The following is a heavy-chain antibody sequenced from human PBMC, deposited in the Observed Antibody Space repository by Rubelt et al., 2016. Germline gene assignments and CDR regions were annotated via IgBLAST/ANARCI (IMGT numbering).Heavy chain of an antibody. CDR2: IYYSGST. D-gene: IGHD6-13*01. CDR3: ARGKGIDAY. V-gene: IGHV4-59*01. Sequence: YWSWIRQPPGKGLEWIGYIYYSGSTIYNPSLKSRVTISVDTSKNQFSLKLSSVTAADTAVYYCARGKGIDAYWGQGTLVTVSS. CDR1: Y. J-gene: IGHJ4*02.